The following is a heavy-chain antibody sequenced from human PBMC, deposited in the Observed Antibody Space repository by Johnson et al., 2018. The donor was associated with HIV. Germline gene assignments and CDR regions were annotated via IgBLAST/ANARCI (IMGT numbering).Heavy chain of an antibody. J-gene: IGHJ3*02. V-gene: IGHV3-7*04. D-gene: IGHD1-26*01. CDR3: ARDSGSYQGAFDI. Sequence: VQLVESGGGLVQPGGSRRLSCAASGFMFSTYWMSWVRQAPGKGLEWVANIKHDGSEEYYVDSVKGRFTISRDNAKNSLYLQMNSLRAEDTAVYYCARDSGSYQGAFDIWGQGTMVTVSS. CDR1: GFMFSTYW. CDR2: IKHDGSEE.